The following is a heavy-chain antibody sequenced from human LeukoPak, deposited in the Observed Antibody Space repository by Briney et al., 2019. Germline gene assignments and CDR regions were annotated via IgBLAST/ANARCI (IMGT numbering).Heavy chain of an antibody. CDR3: ARAMSPGIAAAGDAFDI. Sequence: ASVKVSCKTSGYTFAKPAMHWVRQAPGQRLEWMGWIDTGSGNTKYSQKFQDRVTISRENSATTAYMELSSLRSEDTAVYYCARAMSPGIAAAGDAFDIWGQGTMVTVSS. V-gene: IGHV1-3*04. CDR2: IDTGSGNT. J-gene: IGHJ3*02. CDR1: GYTFAKPA. D-gene: IGHD6-13*01.